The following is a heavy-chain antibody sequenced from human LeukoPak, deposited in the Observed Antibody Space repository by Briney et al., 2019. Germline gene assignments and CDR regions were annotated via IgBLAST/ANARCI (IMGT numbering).Heavy chain of an antibody. Sequence: PSETLSLTCTVSGGSMYSYYWSWIRQPPGKGLEWIAYIYYSGSTEYNPSLKSRVTISVDTSKNQFSLEVTSVTPADTAVYYCARGYYGSGRFDPWGQGTLVTVSS. D-gene: IGHD3-10*01. CDR3: ARGYYGSGRFDP. CDR2: IYYSGST. J-gene: IGHJ5*02. V-gene: IGHV4-59*01. CDR1: GGSMYSYY.